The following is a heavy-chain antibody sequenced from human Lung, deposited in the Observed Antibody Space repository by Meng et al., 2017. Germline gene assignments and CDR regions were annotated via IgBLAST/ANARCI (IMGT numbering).Heavy chain of an antibody. J-gene: IGHJ2*01. CDR1: GGSISSSNYY. V-gene: IGHV4-30-4*01. Sequence: QLHLQESGPGRVKPSQTLSLTCTVSGGSISSSNYYWSWIRQPPGKGLEWSGHIYNSGSTYYNPSLKSRITISVDTSKNQFSLKLSSVTAADTAVYYCARGQKGYFDLWGRGTLVTVSS. CDR2: IYNSGST. CDR3: ARGQKGYFDL.